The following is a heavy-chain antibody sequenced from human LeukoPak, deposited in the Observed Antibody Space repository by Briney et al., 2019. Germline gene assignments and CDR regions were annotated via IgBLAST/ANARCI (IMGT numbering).Heavy chain of an antibody. CDR1: GFTFSSYS. CDR2: ISSTSTYI. CDR3: ARDRAAAARQPVDY. D-gene: IGHD6-13*01. V-gene: IGHV3-21*01. Sequence: GGSLRLTCAASGFTFSSYSMNWVRQAPGKGLEWVSSISSTSTYIYYADSLKGRFTISRDNAKNSLYLQMNSLRAEDTAVYYCARDRAAAARQPVDYWGQGTLVTVSP. J-gene: IGHJ4*02.